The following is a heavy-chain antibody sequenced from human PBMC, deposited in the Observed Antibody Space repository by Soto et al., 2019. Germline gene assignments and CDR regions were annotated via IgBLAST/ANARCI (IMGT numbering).Heavy chain of an antibody. V-gene: IGHV3-23*01. CDR2: ISGSGTTA. J-gene: IGHJ3*02. CDR1: GFIFSSYA. CDR3: AKTTDGWFSAFEI. Sequence: EVQLLESGGGLVQPGGSLRLSCAASGFIFSSYAMSWVRQAPGKGLEWVSAISGSGTTAYYADSVKGRFTFSRDNSKKTMSLQMNSLRAEDTAVYYCAKTTDGWFSAFEIWDQGTMVTVSS. D-gene: IGHD6-19*01.